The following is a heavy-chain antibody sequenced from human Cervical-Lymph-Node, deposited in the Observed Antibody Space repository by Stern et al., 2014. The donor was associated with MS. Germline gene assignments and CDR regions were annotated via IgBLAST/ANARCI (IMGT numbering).Heavy chain of an antibody. CDR2: IIPLFGTT. D-gene: IGHD1-26*01. CDR1: GGTFSNSG. V-gene: IGHV1-69*06. J-gene: IGHJ4*02. CDR3: ARDLGVGPTAY. Sequence: VQLVPSGAEVRKPGSSVKVSCKASGGTFSNSGISWVRQAPGPGLEWMGGIIPLFGTTTYAQKFQGRVTITADKSTGTAFLELRSLTSDDTAVYYCARDLGVGPTAYWGQGTLVTVSS.